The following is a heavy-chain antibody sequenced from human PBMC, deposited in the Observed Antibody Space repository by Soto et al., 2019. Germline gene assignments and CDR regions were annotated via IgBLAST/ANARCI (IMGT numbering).Heavy chain of an antibody. CDR2: VSYDGSNK. J-gene: IGHJ4*02. V-gene: IGHV3-30*18. CDR3: AKALGELSPESYDY. CDR1: GFTFSSYG. Sequence: QVQLVESGGGVVQPGRSLRLSCAASGFTFSSYGMHWVRQAPGKGLEWVAIVSYDGSNKYYTDSVKGRFTISRDNSRNTLYLQMNSLRADDTAVYYCAKALGELSPESYDYWGQGTPVTVSS. D-gene: IGHD3-16*02.